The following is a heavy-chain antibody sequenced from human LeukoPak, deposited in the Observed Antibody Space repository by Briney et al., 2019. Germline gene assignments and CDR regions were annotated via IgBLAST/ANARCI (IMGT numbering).Heavy chain of an antibody. V-gene: IGHV3-21*01. CDR3: AKAPFDYSYYYMDV. Sequence: GGSLRLSCAASGFTFSSYSMNWVRQAPGKGLEWVSSISSSSSYIYYADSVKGRFTISRDNARNTLYLQMNSLRGEDTALYYCAKAPFDYSYYYMDVWGKGTTVTISS. D-gene: IGHD2/OR15-2a*01. CDR1: GFTFSSYS. CDR2: ISSSSSYI. J-gene: IGHJ6*03.